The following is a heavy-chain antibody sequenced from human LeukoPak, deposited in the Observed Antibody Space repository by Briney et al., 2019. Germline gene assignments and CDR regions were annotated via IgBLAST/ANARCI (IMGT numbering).Heavy chain of an antibody. CDR3: AGESPAYYYNY. CDR1: GFTFSHFS. V-gene: IGHV3-21*04. D-gene: IGHD3-22*01. J-gene: IGHJ4*02. CDR2: ISGSSTYI. Sequence: GGSLRLSCVASGFTFSHFSINWVRQAPGKGLEWVSAISGSSTYIYYADSVKGRFTISRDTSKNTLCLQMNSLRAEDTAVYYCAGESPAYYYNYWGQGTLVTVSS.